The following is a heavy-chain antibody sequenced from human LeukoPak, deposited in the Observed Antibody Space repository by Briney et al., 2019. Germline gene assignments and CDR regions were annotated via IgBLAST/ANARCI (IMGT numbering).Heavy chain of an antibody. CDR2: ISGSGGST. CDR3: AKDLSGSYSVDY. V-gene: IGHV3-23*01. Sequence: GGSLRLSCGASGFTFSNYGMLWVRQAPGKGLEWVSAISGSGGSTYYADSVKGRFTISRDNSKNTLYLQMNSLRAEDTAVYYCAKDLSGSYSVDYWGQGTLVTVSS. D-gene: IGHD1-26*01. J-gene: IGHJ4*02. CDR1: GFTFSNYG.